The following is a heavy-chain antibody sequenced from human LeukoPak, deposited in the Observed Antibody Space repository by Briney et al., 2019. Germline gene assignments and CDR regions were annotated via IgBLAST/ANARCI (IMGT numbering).Heavy chain of an antibody. J-gene: IGHJ4*02. Sequence: GGSLILSCAASGFTFSRYAMSWVRQAPRKGLEWVSTIGGSGGSTFYADSVKGRFTISRDNSKSTLYLQMDSLRAEDTAIYYCAKETAVTGTGFFDYWGQGTLVTVSS. V-gene: IGHV3-23*01. CDR3: AKETAVTGTGFFDY. CDR1: GFTFSRYA. CDR2: IGGSGGST. D-gene: IGHD6-19*01.